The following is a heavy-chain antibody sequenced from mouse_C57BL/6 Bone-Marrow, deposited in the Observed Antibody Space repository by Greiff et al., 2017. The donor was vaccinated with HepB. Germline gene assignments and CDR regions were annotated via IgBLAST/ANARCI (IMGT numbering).Heavy chain of an antibody. CDR1: GYTFTSYG. CDR3: AREGDTTVVANYFDY. D-gene: IGHD1-1*01. V-gene: IGHV1-81*01. CDR2: IYPRSGNT. Sequence: QVQLQQSGAELARPGASVKLSCKASGYTFTSYGISWVKQSTGQGLEWIGEIYPRSGNTYYNEKFKGKATLTADKSSSTAYMELRSLTSEDSAVYFCAREGDTTVVANYFDYWGQGTTLTVSS. J-gene: IGHJ2*01.